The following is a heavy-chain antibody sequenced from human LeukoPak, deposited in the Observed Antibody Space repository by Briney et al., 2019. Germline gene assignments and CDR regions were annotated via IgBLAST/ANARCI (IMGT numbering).Heavy chain of an antibody. D-gene: IGHD5-12*01. V-gene: IGHV3-9*01. J-gene: IGHJ4*02. CDR2: INWNSDSI. CDR3: AINGGGDSGYGNFDY. CDR1: GFTFDDYA. Sequence: GGSLRLSCAVSGFTFDDYAMHWVRQVPGKGLEWVSGINWNSDSIGYADSVKGRFTTSRDNAKNSLYLQMSSLRAEDTAFYYCAINGGGDSGYGNFDYWGQGTLVTVSS.